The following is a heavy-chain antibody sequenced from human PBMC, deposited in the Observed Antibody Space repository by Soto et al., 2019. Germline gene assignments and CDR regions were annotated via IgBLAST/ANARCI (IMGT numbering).Heavy chain of an antibody. CDR3: AREIFTSPLPDRGMDV. CDR1: EFTFSPYA. CDR2: ISYDGNNQ. J-gene: IGHJ6*02. D-gene: IGHD2-2*01. V-gene: IGHV3-30-3*01. Sequence: QVQLVESGGGVLQPGRSLRLSCAASEFTFSPYAMHWVRQAPGKGLEWVAVISYDGNNQYYADSVKGRFTISRDTAKNTLYLEMNSLRTEDTAIYFCAREIFTSPLPDRGMDVWGQGTTVIVSS.